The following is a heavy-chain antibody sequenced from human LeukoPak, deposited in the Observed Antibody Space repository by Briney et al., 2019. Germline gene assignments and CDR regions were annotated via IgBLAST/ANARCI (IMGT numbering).Heavy chain of an antibody. V-gene: IGHV3-23*01. CDR2: ISDSGGST. D-gene: IGHD2-8*01. Sequence: GGSLRLSCAASGFTFGSYAMSWVRQAPGKGLEWVSAISDSGGSTYDADSVKGRFTISRDNSKNTLYLQMNSLRAEDTAVYYCAKDTSIGRYCTNGVCSPFDYWGQGTLVTVSS. J-gene: IGHJ4*02. CDR3: AKDTSIGRYCTNGVCSPFDY. CDR1: GFTFGSYA.